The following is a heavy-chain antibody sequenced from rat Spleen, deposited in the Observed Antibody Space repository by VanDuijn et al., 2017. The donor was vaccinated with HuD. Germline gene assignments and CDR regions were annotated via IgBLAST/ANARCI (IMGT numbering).Heavy chain of an antibody. CDR1: VYSITSSYR. CDR3: ARSDGTHYYLPFAD. CDR2: INSAGST. J-gene: IGHJ3*01. V-gene: IGHV3-3*01. Sequence: QLQESGPGLVKPSQSLSLTCSVTVYSITSSYRWNWIRKFPGNKLEWMGYINSAGSTNYNPSLKSQISISRDTSKNQFFLQVDSVTTEDTATYYCARSDGTHYYLPFADWGQGTLVTVSS. D-gene: IGHD1-1*01.